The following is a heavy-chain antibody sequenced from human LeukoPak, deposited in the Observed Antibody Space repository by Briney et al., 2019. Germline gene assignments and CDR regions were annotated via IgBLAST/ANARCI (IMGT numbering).Heavy chain of an antibody. CDR2: IYPGDSDT. J-gene: IGHJ3*02. Sequence: GESLNISCKGSGYSFTSSWIGWVRQLPGKGQEWMGIIYPGDSDTRYSPSFQGQVTISADKSISTAYLQWSSLKASDTAMYYCARLSYYDSSGHAFDIWGQGTMVTVSS. CDR3: ARLSYYDSSGHAFDI. V-gene: IGHV5-51*01. CDR1: GYSFTSSW. D-gene: IGHD3-22*01.